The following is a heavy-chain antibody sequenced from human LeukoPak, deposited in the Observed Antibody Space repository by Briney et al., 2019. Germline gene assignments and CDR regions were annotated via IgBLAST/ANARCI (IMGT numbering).Heavy chain of an antibody. J-gene: IGHJ6*02. CDR1: GYTFTSYG. V-gene: IGHV1-18*01. CDR3: ARDPDPRLRFLESYYYYGMDV. CDR2: ISVYNGNT. D-gene: IGHD3-3*01. Sequence: ASVKVSCKASGYTFTSYGISWVRQAPGQGLEWMGWISVYNGNTNYAQKLQGRVTMTTDTSTSTAYMELRSLRSDDTAVYYCARDPDPRLRFLESYYYYGMDVWGQGTTVTVSS.